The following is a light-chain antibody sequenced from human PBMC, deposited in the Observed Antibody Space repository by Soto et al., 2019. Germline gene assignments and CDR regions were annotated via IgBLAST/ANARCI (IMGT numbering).Light chain of an antibody. CDR3: LQYHNLWA. CDR1: QNIYSN. J-gene: IGKJ1*01. V-gene: IGKV3-15*01. Sequence: IVMTHSPATLSVSPGERVTLSCRASQNIYSNIAWYQQRPGQAPRLLIYRASTRATGVPARFSGSGSGTDFTLTISSLQSEDFTVYSCLQYHNLWAFGQGTKVDI. CDR2: RAS.